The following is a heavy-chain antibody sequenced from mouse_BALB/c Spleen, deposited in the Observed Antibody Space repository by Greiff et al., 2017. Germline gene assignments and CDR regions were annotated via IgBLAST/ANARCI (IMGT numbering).Heavy chain of an antibody. V-gene: IGHV1-87*01. CDR1: GYTFTSYW. Sequence: QVQLQQSGAELARPGASVKLSCKASGYTFTSYWMQWVKQRPGQGLEWIGAIYPGDGDTRYTQKFKGKATLTADKSSSTAYMQLSSLASEDSAVYYCARSGDAYYFDDWGQGTTLTVSS. CDR3: ARSGDAYYFDD. D-gene: IGHD3-1*01. J-gene: IGHJ2*01. CDR2: IYPGDGDT.